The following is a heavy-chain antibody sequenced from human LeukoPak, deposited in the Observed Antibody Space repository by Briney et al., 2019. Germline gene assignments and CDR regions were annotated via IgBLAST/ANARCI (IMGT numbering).Heavy chain of an antibody. CDR2: IYHSGDT. V-gene: IGHV4-39*07. Sequence: SETLSLTCTVSGGSISSSSYYCGRIRQPPGKGLEWIGTIYHSGDTSYNPSLKSRVTISVDTSKNQFSLKLSSVTAADTAVYYCARDWRGYSYGYLDYWGQGTLVTVSS. CDR3: ARDWRGYSYGYLDY. D-gene: IGHD5-18*01. CDR1: GGSISSSSYY. J-gene: IGHJ4*02.